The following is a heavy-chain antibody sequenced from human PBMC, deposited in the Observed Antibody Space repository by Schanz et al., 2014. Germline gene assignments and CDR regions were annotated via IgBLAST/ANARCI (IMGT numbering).Heavy chain of an antibody. Sequence: QVQLQESGPGLVKPSETLSLTCTVSGGSISNYYWSWIRQPPGKGLEWIGYIYYSGSTNYNPSLKSRVTISVDTSKNQXSLKLSSVTAADTAVYXXARAEINSGYARYYYGMDVWGQGTTVTVSS. D-gene: IGHD5-12*01. V-gene: IGHV4-59*01. J-gene: IGHJ6*02. CDR3: ARAEINSGYARYYYGMDV. CDR1: GGSISNYY. CDR2: IYYSGST.